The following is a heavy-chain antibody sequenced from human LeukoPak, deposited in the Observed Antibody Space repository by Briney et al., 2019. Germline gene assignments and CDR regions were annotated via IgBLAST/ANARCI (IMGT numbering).Heavy chain of an antibody. D-gene: IGHD3-22*01. Sequence: GGSLRLSCAASGFTFSDYWMHWVRQAPGKGLVWVSRISSDGSRVTYADSVKGRFTISRDDSKNTLYLQMNSLRAEDTAVYYCAKLLYYYDSSQPYWGQGTLVTVSS. V-gene: IGHV3-74*01. J-gene: IGHJ4*02. CDR1: GFTFSDYW. CDR3: AKLLYYYDSSQPY. CDR2: ISSDGSRV.